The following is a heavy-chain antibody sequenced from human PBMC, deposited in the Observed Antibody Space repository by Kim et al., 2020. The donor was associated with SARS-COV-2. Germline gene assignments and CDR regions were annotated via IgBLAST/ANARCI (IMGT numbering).Heavy chain of an antibody. CDR1: GGSISSYY. V-gene: IGHV4-59*13. CDR3: AREMVRGTYYYGMDV. CDR2: IYYSGST. J-gene: IGHJ6*02. D-gene: IGHD3-10*01. Sequence: SETLSLTCTVSGGSISSYYWSWIRQPPGKGLEWIGYIYYSGSTNYNPSLKSRVTISVDTSKNQFSLKLSSVTAADTAVYYCAREMVRGTYYYGMDVWGQGTTVTVSS.